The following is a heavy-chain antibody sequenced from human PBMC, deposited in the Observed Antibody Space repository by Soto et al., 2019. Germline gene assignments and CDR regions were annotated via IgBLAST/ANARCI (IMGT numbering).Heavy chain of an antibody. V-gene: IGHV1-69*02. D-gene: IGHD3-9*01. CDR3: TSDWEITVSTGSFVGF. J-gene: IGHJ4*02. Sequence: QVQLVQSGAEVKKPGSSVKVSCKASGGTFSPYTINWVRQAPGQGLEWMGRIIPFHGVTNYAQKFQARVTITADKSTSTAYMELSGLRFEDTAMYYCTSDWEITVSTGSFVGFWGRGTLVTVSS. CDR2: IIPFHGVT. CDR1: GGTFSPYT.